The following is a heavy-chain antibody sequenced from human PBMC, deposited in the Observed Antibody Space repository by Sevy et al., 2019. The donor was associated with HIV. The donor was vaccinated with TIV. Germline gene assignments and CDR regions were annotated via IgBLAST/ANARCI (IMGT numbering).Heavy chain of an antibody. V-gene: IGHV3-15*01. D-gene: IGHD3-22*01. Sequence: GGSLRLSCAVSGFTFNNAWMNWVRQAPGTGLQWVGLIKSKIDGETTDYAAPVKGRFTISRDDSNNTLFLQMNSLKIEDTAVYYGATAPVYYDSAPFDYWGPGTLVTVSS. CDR2: IKSKIDGETT. J-gene: IGHJ4*02. CDR3: ATAPVYYDSAPFDY. CDR1: GFTFNNAW.